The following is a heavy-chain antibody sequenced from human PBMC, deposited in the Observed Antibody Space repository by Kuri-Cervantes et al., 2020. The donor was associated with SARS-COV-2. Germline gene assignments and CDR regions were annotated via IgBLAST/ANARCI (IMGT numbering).Heavy chain of an antibody. D-gene: IGHD2-2*01. CDR3: ASTASGSAAPFDY. J-gene: IGHJ4*02. V-gene: IGHV3-7*01. CDR1: GFTFSNAW. CDR2: IKQDGSEK. Sequence: GESLKISCAASGFTFSNAWMSWVRQAPGKGLEWVANIKQDGSEKYYVDSVKGRFTISRDNAKNSLYLQMNSLRAEDTAVYYCASTASGSAAPFDYWGQGTLVTVSS.